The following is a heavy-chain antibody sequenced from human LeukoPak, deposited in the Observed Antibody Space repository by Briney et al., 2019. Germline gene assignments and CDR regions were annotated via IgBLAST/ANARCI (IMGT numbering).Heavy chain of an antibody. CDR2: VGPPGGGT. Sequence: GGSLRLSCAASGFTFSSYAMSWVRQAPGKGLEWLSGVGPPGGGTYYADSVKGRFTISRDDSKNTLSLQMNSLRVEDTATYYCARDLAWGAFDYWGQGTLVTVSS. CDR3: ARDLAWGAFDY. V-gene: IGHV3-23*01. D-gene: IGHD7-27*01. J-gene: IGHJ4*02. CDR1: GFTFSSYA.